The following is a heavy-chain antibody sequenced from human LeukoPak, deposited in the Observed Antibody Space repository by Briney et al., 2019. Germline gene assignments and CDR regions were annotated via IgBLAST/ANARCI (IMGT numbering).Heavy chain of an antibody. D-gene: IGHD6-19*01. Sequence: GGSLRLSCAASGFTFSNYWMHWVRQAPGKALVWVSRINSDGINTSYADSVKGRFTISRDNSKNTLYLQMNSLRAEDTAVYYCATTLGSGWKFDYWGQGTLVTVSS. CDR2: INSDGINT. J-gene: IGHJ4*02. CDR1: GFTFSNYW. CDR3: ATTLGSGWKFDY. V-gene: IGHV3-74*01.